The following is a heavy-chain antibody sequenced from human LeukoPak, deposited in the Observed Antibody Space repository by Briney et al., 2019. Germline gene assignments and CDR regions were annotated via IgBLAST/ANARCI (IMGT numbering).Heavy chain of an antibody. CDR2: IYYSGST. Sequence: PSETLSLTXTVSGGSISSYYGSWIRQAPGKGLEWLGDIYYSGSTNYKPSLKSRVTISVDTSKNQFSLKLSSVTAADTAVYYCATANLYSDAFDYWGQGTLVTVSS. V-gene: IGHV4-59*01. CDR1: GGSISSYY. D-gene: IGHD2-8*01. CDR3: ATANLYSDAFDY. J-gene: IGHJ4*02.